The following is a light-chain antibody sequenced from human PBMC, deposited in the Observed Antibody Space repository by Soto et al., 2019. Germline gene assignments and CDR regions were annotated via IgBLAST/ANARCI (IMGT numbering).Light chain of an antibody. Sequence: EIALTQSPAPLSLSAGERATPSCASSQSVSSSYVAWYQHRPGLAPRLLIHDASSRATGIPDRFSGTKSGTDFTLTIRRLEPEDAAVYFCQQYGSSPITFGQGTRLEIK. CDR2: DAS. V-gene: IGKV3D-20*01. J-gene: IGKJ5*01. CDR3: QQYGSSPIT. CDR1: QSVSSSY.